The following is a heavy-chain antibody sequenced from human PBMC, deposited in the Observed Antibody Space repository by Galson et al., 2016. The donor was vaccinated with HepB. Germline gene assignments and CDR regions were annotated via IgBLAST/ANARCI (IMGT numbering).Heavy chain of an antibody. CDR1: GGTSSSYA. V-gene: IGHV1-69*06. CDR3: ARGYYASGRSDFDY. CDR2: IIPIFGTA. Sequence: SVKVSCKASGGTSSSYAITWVRQAPGQGLEWMGGIIPIFGTAKYAQKFQGRVTITADKATSTAYMELSSLRSEDTAVYYCARGYYASGRSDFDYWGQGTLVTVSS. J-gene: IGHJ4*02. D-gene: IGHD3-10*01.